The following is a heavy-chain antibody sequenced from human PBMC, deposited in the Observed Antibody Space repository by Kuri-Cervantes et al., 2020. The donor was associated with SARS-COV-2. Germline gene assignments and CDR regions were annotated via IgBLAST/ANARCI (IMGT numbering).Heavy chain of an antibody. Sequence: ASVKVSCKASGYTFTSYDINWVRQATGQGLEWMGWMNPNSGNTGYAQKFQGRVTITRNTSISTAYMELSSLRSEDTAVYYCAKGGDLVEWLSRPNDAFDIWGQGTMVTVSS. CDR3: AKGGDLVEWLSRPNDAFDI. D-gene: IGHD3-3*01. V-gene: IGHV1-8*03. J-gene: IGHJ3*02. CDR2: MNPNSGNT. CDR1: GYTFTSYD.